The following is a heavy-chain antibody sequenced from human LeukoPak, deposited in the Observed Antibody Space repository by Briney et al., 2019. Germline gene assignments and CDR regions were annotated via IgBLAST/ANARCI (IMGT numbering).Heavy chain of an antibody. D-gene: IGHD5/OR15-5a*01. J-gene: IGHJ4*02. CDR2: VYHSGST. CDR3: ARARVYDTIFHY. Sequence: SETLSLTCTVSGGSITNYYWSWIRQPPGEGLEWIGYVYHSGSTNYNPSHKNRVTVSVDMAKNQISLKMSSVTAADTAVYYCARARVYDTIFHYWGQGTLVTVSS. CDR1: GGSITNYY. V-gene: IGHV4-59*01.